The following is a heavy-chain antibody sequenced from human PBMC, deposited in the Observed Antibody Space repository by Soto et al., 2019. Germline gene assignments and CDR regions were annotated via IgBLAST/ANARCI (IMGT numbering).Heavy chain of an antibody. CDR3: AIDSGYGSRASVNPYLAY. CDR2: ISGSGDSA. Sequence: WVSGISGSGDSAYYADSVKGRFTISRDNSKNTLYLQMNSLRAEDTAVYYCAIDSGYGSRASVNPYLAYRGHRTPVTVSS. J-gene: IGHJ4*01. V-gene: IGHV3-23*01. D-gene: IGHD3-10*01.